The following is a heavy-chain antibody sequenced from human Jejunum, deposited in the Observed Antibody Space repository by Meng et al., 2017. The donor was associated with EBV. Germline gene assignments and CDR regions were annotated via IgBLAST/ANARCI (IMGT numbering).Heavy chain of an antibody. CDR2: MYYTGKA. D-gene: IGHD5-12*01. Sequence: QVQLQESGPGLLKPSXXLXLTCSVSGDSVSGYNYWTWIRQPPGKGLEWIGNMYYTGKAIYKPSLQSRVTISVDTSKNQFSLRVTSVTAADTAIYYCARGRGYDYGDSWGQGTMVTVSS. V-gene: IGHV4-61*01. J-gene: IGHJ5*02. CDR3: ARGRGYDYGDS. CDR1: GDSVSGYNY.